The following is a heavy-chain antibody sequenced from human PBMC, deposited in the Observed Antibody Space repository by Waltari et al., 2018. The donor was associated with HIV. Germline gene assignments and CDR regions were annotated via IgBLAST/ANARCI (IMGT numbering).Heavy chain of an antibody. CDR3: AREYYFDNIAFYRGIHYYFDS. Sequence: QVHLVQSGAEVKKPGASVKVSCKASGYTFSDPFLHWVRRALGQGLDWMAGSDPNTSDTNYAQYFQGRVSMARDWSMNTAYRELSMLTSDDTAVYYCAREYYFDNIAFYRGIHYYFDSWGQGTLGTVSS. D-gene: IGHD3-22*01. CDR2: SDPNTSDT. CDR1: GYTFSDPF. V-gene: IGHV1-2*02. J-gene: IGHJ4*02.